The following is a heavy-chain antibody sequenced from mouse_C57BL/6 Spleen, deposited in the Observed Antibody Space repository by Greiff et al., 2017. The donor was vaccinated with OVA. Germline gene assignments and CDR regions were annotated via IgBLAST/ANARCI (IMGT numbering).Heavy chain of an antibody. D-gene: IGHD1-1*01. CDR2: INPYNGGT. CDR3: ARLEGYYYGSSYAMDY. V-gene: IGHV1-19*01. CDR1: GYTFTDYY. J-gene: IGHJ4*01. Sequence: VQLQQPGPVLVKPGASVKMSCKASGYTFTDYYMNWVKQSHGKSLEWIGVINPYNGGTSYNQKFKGKATLTVDKSSSTAYMELNSLTSADSAVYDCARLEGYYYGSSYAMDYWGQGTSVTVSS.